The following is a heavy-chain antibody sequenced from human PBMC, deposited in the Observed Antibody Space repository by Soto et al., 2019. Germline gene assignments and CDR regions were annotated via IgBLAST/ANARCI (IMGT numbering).Heavy chain of an antibody. D-gene: IGHD6-13*01. CDR2: ITTNGHT. CDR1: GFTFTNCV. CDR3: AKGLLNGRWYAAD. Sequence: EVHLLESGGVLVQPGESLRLSCETSGFTFTNCVMTWVRQPPGKRLEWVSVITTNGHTDYADSVKGRFTISRDNSKNTVYLQMNSLRAEDTAIDYCAKGLLNGRWYAADWGQGTLVTVSS. J-gene: IGHJ4*02. V-gene: IGHV3-23*01.